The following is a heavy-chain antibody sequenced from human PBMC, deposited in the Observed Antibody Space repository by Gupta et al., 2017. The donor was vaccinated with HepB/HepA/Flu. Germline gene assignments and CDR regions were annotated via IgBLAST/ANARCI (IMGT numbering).Heavy chain of an antibody. CDR2: IYSSGST. D-gene: IGHD2-2*01. J-gene: IGHJ5*02. V-gene: IGHV4-39*01. Sequence: QLQLQESGPGLVKPSETLSLTCTVSGGSISSNSYFWGWFRQPPGKGLEWIGNIYSSGSTYYNPSLKSRVTISVDTSKNQFSLRLSSVTAADTAIYYCARQYCSSTRCHNWFDPWAREPWSPSPQ. CDR3: ARQYCSSTRCHNWFDP. CDR1: GGSISSNSYF.